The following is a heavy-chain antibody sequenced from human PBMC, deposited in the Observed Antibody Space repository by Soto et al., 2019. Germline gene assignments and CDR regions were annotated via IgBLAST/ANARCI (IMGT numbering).Heavy chain of an antibody. CDR3: ARVLIFGGPNWFDL. CDR1: GGSISSGDYY. V-gene: IGHV4-30-4*01. Sequence: PSETLSLTCTVSGGSISSGDYYWSWIRQPPGKGLEWIGYIYYSGSTYYNPSLKSRVTISVDTSKNQFSLKLSSVTAADTAVYYCARVLIFGGPNWFDLWGQGTLVTVSS. CDR2: IYYSGST. J-gene: IGHJ5*02. D-gene: IGHD3-3*01.